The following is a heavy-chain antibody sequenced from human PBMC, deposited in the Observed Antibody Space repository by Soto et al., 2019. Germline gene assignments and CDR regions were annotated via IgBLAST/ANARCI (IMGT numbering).Heavy chain of an antibody. CDR3: AHRLSYFSGGSCYSGFDY. V-gene: IGHV2-5*02. CDR2: IYWDDDK. Sequence: QITLKESGPTLVKPTQTLTLTCTFSGFSLSTSGVGVGWIRQPPGKALEWLALIYWDDDKRYSPSLKSRLTITKDTSKNHVVLTMTKMDPVDTATYYCAHRLSYFSGGSCYSGFDYWGQGTLVTVSS. D-gene: IGHD2-15*01. J-gene: IGHJ4*02. CDR1: GFSLSTSGVG.